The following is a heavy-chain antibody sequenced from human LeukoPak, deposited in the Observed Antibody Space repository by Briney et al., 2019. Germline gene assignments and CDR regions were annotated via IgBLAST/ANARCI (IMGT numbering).Heavy chain of an antibody. J-gene: IGHJ3*02. CDR3: ARDRANTDAFDI. CDR2: ISSSSTI. CDR1: GFTFSSYS. V-gene: IGHV3-48*02. Sequence: GGSLRLSCAASGFTFSSYSMNWVRQAPGKGLEWVSYISSSSTIYYADSVKGRFTISRDNAENSLYLQMNSLRDEDTAVYYCARDRANTDAFDIWGQGTMVTVSS. D-gene: IGHD1-26*01.